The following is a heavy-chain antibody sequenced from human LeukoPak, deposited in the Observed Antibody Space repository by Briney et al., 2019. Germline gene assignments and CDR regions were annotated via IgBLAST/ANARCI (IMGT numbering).Heavy chain of an antibody. CDR2: ISGSGGST. CDR1: GFTFSSYA. Sequence: GGSLRLSCAASGFTFSSYAMTWVRQAPGKGLEWVSAISGSGGSTYYADSVKGRFTISRDNSKNTLYLQMNSLRAEDTAVYYCAKAPRAAAGTYNGMDVWGQGTTVTVSS. V-gene: IGHV3-23*01. CDR3: AKAPRAAAGTYNGMDV. D-gene: IGHD6-13*01. J-gene: IGHJ6*02.